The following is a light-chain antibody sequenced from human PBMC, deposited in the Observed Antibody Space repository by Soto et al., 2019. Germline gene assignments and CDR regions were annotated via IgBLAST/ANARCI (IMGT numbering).Light chain of an antibody. CDR2: DAS. CDR1: QSVSFY. CDR3: QQRSNWPS. J-gene: IGKJ5*01. V-gene: IGKV3-11*01. Sequence: ETVLTQSPATLSLPPGERATLSCRASQSVSFYLAWYQQKPGQAPRLLIYDASNRATGIPARFSGSGSGTDFTLTISSLEPEDFAVYYCQQRSNWPSFGQGTRLEIK.